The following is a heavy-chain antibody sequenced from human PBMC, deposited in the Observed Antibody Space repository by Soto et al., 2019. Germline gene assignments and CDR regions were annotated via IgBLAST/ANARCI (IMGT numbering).Heavy chain of an antibody. V-gene: IGHV5-51*01. D-gene: IGHD6-19*01. J-gene: IGHJ6*02. CDR2: IYPGDSDT. CDR1: GYSFTSYF. CDR3: ARQYSSGWTSYYYYGMDV. Sequence: GESLNISCKGSGYSFTSYFIGWVRQMPGKGLEWMGIIYPGDSDTRYSPSFQGQVTISADKSISTAYLQWSSLKASDTAMYYCARQYSSGWTSYYYYGMDVWGQGTTVTVSS.